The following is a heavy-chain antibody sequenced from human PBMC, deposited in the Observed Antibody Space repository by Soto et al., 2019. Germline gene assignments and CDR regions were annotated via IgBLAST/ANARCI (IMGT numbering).Heavy chain of an antibody. J-gene: IGHJ4*02. D-gene: IGHD2-8*02. CDR3: AECENRIWWVLKY. Sequence: GSLRLACAASGCTFSNYAMSWVRQPPGKWLEWVSAFSSAGGNTYYAASVKGRFTISRGHSKNPVHLRMNSMRGEDTAVYYSAECENRIWWVLKYWGQGSMVTVCS. CDR2: FSSAGGNT. CDR1: GCTFSNYA. V-gene: IGHV3-23*01.